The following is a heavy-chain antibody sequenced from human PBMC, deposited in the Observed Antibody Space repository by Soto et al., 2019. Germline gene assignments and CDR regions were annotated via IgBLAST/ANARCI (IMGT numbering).Heavy chain of an antibody. CDR3: AGDGGGVVVPAADWYFDL. CDR2: IIPILGIA. D-gene: IGHD2-2*01. Sequence: QVQLVQSGAEVKKPGSSVKVSCKASGGTFSSYTISWVRQAPGQGLEWMGRIIPILGIANYAQKFQGRVTIAADKSTRTAYMELRSLRSEDTAVYYCAGDGGGVVVPAADWYFDLWGRGTLVTVSS. V-gene: IGHV1-69*08. J-gene: IGHJ2*01. CDR1: GGTFSSYT.